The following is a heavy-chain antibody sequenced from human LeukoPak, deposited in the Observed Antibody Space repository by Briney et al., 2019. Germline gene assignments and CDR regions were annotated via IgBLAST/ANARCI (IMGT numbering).Heavy chain of an antibody. Sequence: GGSLRLSCAASGFTLTNAWMNWVRRAPGRRLEWISYIDTTSATIYYADSVKGRFTISRDDAKNSLYLQMSSLRAEDTAVYYCARDPENYGDYYFDYWGQGTLVTVSS. CDR3: ARDPENYGDYYFDY. CDR2: IDTTSATI. D-gene: IGHD4-17*01. J-gene: IGHJ4*02. CDR1: GFTLTNAW. V-gene: IGHV3-48*01.